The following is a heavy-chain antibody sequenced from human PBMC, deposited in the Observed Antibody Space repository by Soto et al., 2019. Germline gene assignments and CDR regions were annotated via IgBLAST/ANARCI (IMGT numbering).Heavy chain of an antibody. CDR1: GGSISSGY. V-gene: IGHV4-59*01. CDR2: ISNTGTT. J-gene: IGHJ2*01. Sequence: PSETLSLTCTVSGGSISSGYWSWLRQSPGEGLEWIGHISNTGTTNYSPSLKSRVFMSVDTSKTQISLKVSSVNAADTAVYYCARGTCSNIGHEPDWYFDLWGRGTLVTGS. D-gene: IGHD2-15*01. CDR3: ARGTCSNIGHEPDWYFDL.